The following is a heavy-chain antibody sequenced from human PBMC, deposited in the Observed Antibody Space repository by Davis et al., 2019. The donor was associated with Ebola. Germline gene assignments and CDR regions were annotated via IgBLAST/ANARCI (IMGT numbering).Heavy chain of an antibody. CDR3: AKDDYGVDFDY. D-gene: IGHD4-17*01. J-gene: IGHJ4*02. CDR2: ISYDGSNK. V-gene: IGHV3-30*18. Sequence: GESLKISCAASGFTFSSYGMHWVRQAPGKGLEWVAVISYDGSNKYYADSVKGRFTISRDNSKNTLYLQMNSLRAEDTAVYYCAKDDYGVDFDYWGQGTLVTVSS. CDR1: GFTFSSYG.